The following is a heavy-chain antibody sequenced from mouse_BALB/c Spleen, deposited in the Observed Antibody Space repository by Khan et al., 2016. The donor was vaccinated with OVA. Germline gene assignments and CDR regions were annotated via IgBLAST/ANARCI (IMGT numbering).Heavy chain of an antibody. Sequence: EVELVESGGGLVKPGGSLKLSCAASGFTFSDYYMYWVRQTPGKGLEWVATISDGGSYTYYPDSVKGRVTISRDNAKNNRYLQMSSLKSEDTAMYYCARAGYGGFAYWGQGTLVTVSA. CDR1: GFTFSDYY. CDR3: ARAGYGGFAY. D-gene: IGHD1-1*02. V-gene: IGHV5-4*02. CDR2: ISDGGSYT. J-gene: IGHJ3*01.